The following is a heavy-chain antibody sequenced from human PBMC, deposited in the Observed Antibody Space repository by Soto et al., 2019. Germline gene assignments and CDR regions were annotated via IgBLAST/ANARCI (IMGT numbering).Heavy chain of an antibody. D-gene: IGHD3-10*01. CDR2: IYYSGSP. CDR3: ARANGSISSGSYYRLAAGVQFDP. V-gene: IGHV4-59*01. Sequence: SETLSLTCTVSGGSISSYYWSWIRQPPGKGLEWIGYIYYSGSPNYNPSLKSRVTISVDTSKNQSSLKLSSVTAADTAVYYCARANGSISSGSYYRLAAGVQFDPWGQGTLVTVSS. J-gene: IGHJ5*02. CDR1: GGSISSYY.